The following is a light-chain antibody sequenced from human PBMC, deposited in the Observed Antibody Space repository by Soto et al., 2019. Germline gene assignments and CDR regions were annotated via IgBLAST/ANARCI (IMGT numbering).Light chain of an antibody. CDR1: QSVSSN. CDR3: QQRYNWPRT. J-gene: IGKJ1*01. V-gene: IGKV3-15*01. Sequence: EIVMTQSPATLSVSPGERAXXXXXASQSVSSNLAWYQQKPGQAPRLLIHGSSXRSTGIPARFSGSGSGTDFTLTISSLEPEDFAVYYCQQRYNWPRTFGQGTKVDIK. CDR2: GSS.